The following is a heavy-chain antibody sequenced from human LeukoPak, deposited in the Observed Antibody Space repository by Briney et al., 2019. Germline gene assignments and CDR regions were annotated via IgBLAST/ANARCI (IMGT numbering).Heavy chain of an antibody. Sequence: ASVKVSCKASGYTFTSYGISWVRQAPGQGLEWMGWTSAYNGNTNYAQKLQGRVTMTTDTSTSTAYMELRSLRSDDTAVYYCARIAARQDYFDYWGQGTLVTVSS. CDR3: ARIAARQDYFDY. J-gene: IGHJ4*02. V-gene: IGHV1-18*01. D-gene: IGHD6-6*01. CDR2: TSAYNGNT. CDR1: GYTFTSYG.